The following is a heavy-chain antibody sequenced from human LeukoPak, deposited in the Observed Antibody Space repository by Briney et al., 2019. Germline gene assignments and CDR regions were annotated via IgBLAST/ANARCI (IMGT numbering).Heavy chain of an antibody. CDR3: ARALYGDYDFDY. J-gene: IGHJ4*02. CDR1: GFTFTGYY. CDR2: INPNSGGT. Sequence: ASVKVSCKVSGFTFTGYYMHWVRQAPGQGLEWMGWINPNSGGTNYAQKFQGRVTMTRDTSISTAYVELSRLRSDDTAVYYCARALYGDYDFDYWGQGTLVTVSS. V-gene: IGHV1-2*02. D-gene: IGHD4-17*01.